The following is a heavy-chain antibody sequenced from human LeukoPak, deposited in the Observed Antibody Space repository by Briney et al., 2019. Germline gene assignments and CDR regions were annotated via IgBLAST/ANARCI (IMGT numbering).Heavy chain of an antibody. V-gene: IGHV4-39*02. Sequence: PSETLSLTCTVSGGSISSSSYYWGWIRQPPGKGLEWIGSTYYSGSTYYNPSLKSRVTISVDTSKNQFSLKLSSVTAADTAVYYCARDRGVAAHLDYWGQGTLVTVSS. CDR3: ARDRGVAAHLDY. CDR2: TYYSGST. D-gene: IGHD5-12*01. J-gene: IGHJ4*02. CDR1: GGSISSSSYY.